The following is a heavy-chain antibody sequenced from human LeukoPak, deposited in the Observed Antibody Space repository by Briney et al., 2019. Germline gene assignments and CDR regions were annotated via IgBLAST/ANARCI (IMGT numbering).Heavy chain of an antibody. CDR3: ARGGGSPDMDV. J-gene: IGHJ6*04. CDR2: INHSGRT. CDR1: GGSLSGYY. V-gene: IGHV4-34*01. Sequence: SETLSLTCAVYGGSLSGYYWSWIRQPPGKGLEWIGEINHSGRTNYTPSLKSRVTISVDTSKNQFSLKLSSVTAADTAVYYCARGGGSPDMDVWGKGTTVTVSS.